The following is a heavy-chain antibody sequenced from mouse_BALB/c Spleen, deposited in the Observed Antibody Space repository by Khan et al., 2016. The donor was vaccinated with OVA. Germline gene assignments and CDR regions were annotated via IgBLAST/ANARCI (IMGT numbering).Heavy chain of an antibody. D-gene: IGHD2-3*01. CDR2: IWSDGST. Sequence: QVQLKQSGPGLVAPSQSLSITCTVSGFSLTSYDIHWVRQPPGKGLEWLVVIWSDGSTNYNSVLKSRLSISKDNSKSQVFLKMNSLHTDDTAIYYCARWFDGYSSLYAMDYWGQGTSVTVSS. CDR3: ARWFDGYSSLYAMDY. V-gene: IGHV2-6*02. J-gene: IGHJ4*01. CDR1: GFSLTSYD.